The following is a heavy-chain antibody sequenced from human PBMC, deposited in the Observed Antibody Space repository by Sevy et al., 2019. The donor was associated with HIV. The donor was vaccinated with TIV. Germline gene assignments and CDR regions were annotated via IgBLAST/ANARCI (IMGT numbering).Heavy chain of an antibody. Sequence: GGSLRLSCAASGFTFSSYSMNWVRQAPGKGLEWVSSISSSSSYIYYADSVKGQFTISRDNAKNSLYLQMNSLRAEDTAVYYCARDGGVGTMVRGVISPSDYWGQGTLVTVSS. V-gene: IGHV3-21*01. CDR2: ISSSSSYI. CDR3: ARDGGVGTMVRGVISPSDY. CDR1: GFTFSSYS. D-gene: IGHD3-10*01. J-gene: IGHJ4*02.